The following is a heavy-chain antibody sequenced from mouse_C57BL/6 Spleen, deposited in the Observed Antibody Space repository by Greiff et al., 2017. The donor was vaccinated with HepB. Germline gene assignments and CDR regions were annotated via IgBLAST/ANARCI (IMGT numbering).Heavy chain of an antibody. CDR1: GYSITSGYY. D-gene: IGHD2-10*01. J-gene: IGHJ3*01. Sequence: EVKLQESGPGLVKPSQSLSLTCSVTGYSITSGYYWNWIRQFPGNKLEWMGYISYDGSNNYNPSLKNRISITRDTSKNQFFLKLNSVTTEDTATYYCARAYLTWFAYWGQGTLVTVSA. V-gene: IGHV3-6*01. CDR3: ARAYLTWFAY. CDR2: ISYDGSN.